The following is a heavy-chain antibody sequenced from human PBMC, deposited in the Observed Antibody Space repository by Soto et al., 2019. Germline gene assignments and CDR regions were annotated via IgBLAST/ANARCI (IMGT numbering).Heavy chain of an antibody. D-gene: IGHD2-2*01. Sequence: HPGGFLRLSCAASGFTFSSYGMHWVRQAPGKGLEWVAVISYDGSNKYYADSVKGRFTISRDNSKNTLYLQMNSLRPEDTAVYYCAKVLGYCSSSSCSREAYYYYGMDVWGQGTTVTVSS. J-gene: IGHJ6*02. CDR2: ISYDGSNK. CDR1: GFTFSSYG. V-gene: IGHV3-30*18. CDR3: AKVLGYCSSSSCSREAYYYYGMDV.